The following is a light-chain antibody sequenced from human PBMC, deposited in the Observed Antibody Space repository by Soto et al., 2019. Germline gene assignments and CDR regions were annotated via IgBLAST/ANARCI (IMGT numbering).Light chain of an antibody. CDR3: QQRSNWPHLT. CDR2: DAS. J-gene: IGKJ4*01. Sequence: EIVLTQSPATLSLSPGERATLSCRASQSVSSYLAWYQQKPGKAPRLLIYDASNRATGSPARFSGSGSGTDLTLTISSLEPEDFAVYYCQQRSNWPHLTFGGGTKVEIK. V-gene: IGKV3-11*01. CDR1: QSVSSY.